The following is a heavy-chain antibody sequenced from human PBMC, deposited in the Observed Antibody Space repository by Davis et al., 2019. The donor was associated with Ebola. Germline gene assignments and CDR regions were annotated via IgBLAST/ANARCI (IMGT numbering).Heavy chain of an antibody. CDR3: ARGHSYGY. CDR2: INHSGST. CDR1: GGSFSGYY. J-gene: IGHJ4*02. Sequence: LRLSCAVYGGSFSGYYWSWIRQPPGKGLEWIGEINHSGSTNYNPSLKSRVTISVDTSKNQFSLKLSSVTAADTAVYYCARGHSYGYWGQGALVTVSS. V-gene: IGHV4-34*01. D-gene: IGHD5-18*01.